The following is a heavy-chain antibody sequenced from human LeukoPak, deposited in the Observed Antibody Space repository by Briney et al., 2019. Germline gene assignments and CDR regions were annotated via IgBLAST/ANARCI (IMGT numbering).Heavy chain of an antibody. Sequence: GGSLRLSCAASGFAFSDYPMSWVRQAPGKGLEWVSYISTTSSDIYYADFVKGRFTISRDNAQNSLYLQMNSLRAEDTAVYYCARVGQFLGPFDYWGQGTLVTVSS. V-gene: IGHV3-11*01. CDR2: ISTTSSDI. D-gene: IGHD3-3*01. J-gene: IGHJ4*02. CDR1: GFAFSDYP. CDR3: ARVGQFLGPFDY.